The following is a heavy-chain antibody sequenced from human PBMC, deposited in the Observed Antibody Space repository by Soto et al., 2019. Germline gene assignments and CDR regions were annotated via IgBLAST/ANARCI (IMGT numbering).Heavy chain of an antibody. D-gene: IGHD6-13*01. V-gene: IGHV3-30*18. CDR3: VKDKGAAAGFDY. CDR2: ISYEGSEK. J-gene: IGHJ4*02. CDR1: GFTFSNNG. Sequence: QVHLVESGGGVVQPGRSLRLSCAASGFTFSNNGMHWVRQAPGKGLEWMGVISYEGSEKYYAGSVKGRFTISRDNSKNTLYLQMDNLRAEDTAIYYCVKDKGAAAGFDYWGQGILVTVSS.